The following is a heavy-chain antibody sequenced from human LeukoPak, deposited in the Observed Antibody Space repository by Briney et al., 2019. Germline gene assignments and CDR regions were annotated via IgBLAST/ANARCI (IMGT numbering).Heavy chain of an antibody. CDR1: GFTFSSYW. D-gene: IGHD3-10*01. J-gene: IGHJ4*02. CDR3: ARDPWLLWFGELHYSDY. CDR2: IKQDGSEK. V-gene: IGHV3-7*01. Sequence: GGSLRLSCAASGFTFSSYWMSWVRQAPGKGLEWVANIKQDGSEKYYVDSVKGRFTISRDNAKNSLHLQMNSLRAEDTAVYYCARDPWLLWFGELHYSDYWGQGTLVTVSS.